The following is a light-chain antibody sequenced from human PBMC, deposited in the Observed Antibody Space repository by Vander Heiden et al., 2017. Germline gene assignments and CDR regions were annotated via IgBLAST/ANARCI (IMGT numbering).Light chain of an antibody. V-gene: IGLV1-47*01. CDR3: ATWDDSLSSWV. Sequence: QSVLTQPPSPFGTPAQRVTFSCSGSTTNIENNYVYWYQKFPGPAPKIVIYRDNQRPSGISDRFSGSKSGTSASLAISGLRSEDEADYYCATWDDSLSSWVFGGGTGLTVL. J-gene: IGLJ3*02. CDR1: TTNIENNY. CDR2: RDN.